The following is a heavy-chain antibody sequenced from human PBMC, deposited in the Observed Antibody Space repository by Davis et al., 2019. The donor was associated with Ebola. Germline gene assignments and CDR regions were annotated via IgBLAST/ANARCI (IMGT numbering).Heavy chain of an antibody. V-gene: IGHV1-46*01. CDR2: INPSGGST. CDR3: AREQGGVYYYYGMDV. Sequence: ASVKISCKASGYTFTSYYMHWVRQAPGQGLEWMGIINPSGGSTTYAQKFQDRVTITRDTSASTAYMELSSLRSEDTAVYYCAREQGGVYYYYGMDVWGQGTTVTVSS. CDR1: GYTFTSYY. J-gene: IGHJ6*02.